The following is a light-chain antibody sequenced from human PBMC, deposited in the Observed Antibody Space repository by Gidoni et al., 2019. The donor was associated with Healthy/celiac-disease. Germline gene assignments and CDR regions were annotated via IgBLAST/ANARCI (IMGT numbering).Light chain of an antibody. CDR2: KAS. CDR1: QSIRSW. Sequence: DIQMTQSPSTLSASVGGRVTITCRASQSIRSWLAWYQQNPGRAPKLLIYKASTLESGVPSRFSGSGSGTEFALTISSLQPDDFATYYCQQYNSYPWTFGQGTKVEIK. V-gene: IGKV1-5*03. CDR3: QQYNSYPWT. J-gene: IGKJ1*01.